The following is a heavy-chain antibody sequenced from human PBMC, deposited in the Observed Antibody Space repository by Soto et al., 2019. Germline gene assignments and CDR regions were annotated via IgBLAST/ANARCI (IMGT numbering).Heavy chain of an antibody. CDR3: AREAYCSSSDYYYGMDV. Sequence: QVQLVQSGAEVKKPGSSVKVSCKASRGTFSSYAISWVRQAPGQGLEWMGGIIPIFGTANYAQKFQGRVTITADESTSTAYMELSSPRSEDTAVYYCAREAYCSSSDYYYGMDVWGRGTTVTVSS. CDR1: RGTFSSYA. CDR2: IIPIFGTA. J-gene: IGHJ6*02. D-gene: IGHD6-6*01. V-gene: IGHV1-69*01.